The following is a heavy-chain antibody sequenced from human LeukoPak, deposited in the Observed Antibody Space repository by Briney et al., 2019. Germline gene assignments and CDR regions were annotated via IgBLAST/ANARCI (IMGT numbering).Heavy chain of an antibody. Sequence: GGSLRLSCAASGFTFNSYRMSWVRQAPGKGLEWVANIELDGSKTYYVDSVRGRFTISRDNAKNLLYLQMNSLRAEDTAVYYCARITGTFDYWGQGTLVTVSS. D-gene: IGHD1-20*01. CDR3: ARITGTFDY. V-gene: IGHV3-7*01. J-gene: IGHJ4*02. CDR2: IELDGSKT. CDR1: GFTFNSYR.